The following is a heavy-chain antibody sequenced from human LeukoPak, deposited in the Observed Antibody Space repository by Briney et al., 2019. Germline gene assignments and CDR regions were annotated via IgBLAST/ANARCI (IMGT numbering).Heavy chain of an antibody. CDR1: GFTFSSYG. CDR3: ASGGIQLWFDY. J-gene: IGHJ5*01. V-gene: IGHV3-30*03. D-gene: IGHD5-18*01. Sequence: GGSLRLSCAASGFTFSSYGMHWVRQAPGKGLEWVAVMSYDGSNKYYADSVKGRFTISRDNSKNTLYLQMNSLRAEDTAVYYCASGGIQLWFDYWGQGTLVTVSS. CDR2: MSYDGSNK.